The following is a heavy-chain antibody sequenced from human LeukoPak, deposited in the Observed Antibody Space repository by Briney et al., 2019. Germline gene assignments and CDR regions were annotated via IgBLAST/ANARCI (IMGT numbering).Heavy chain of an antibody. V-gene: IGHV4-34*01. CDR1: GGSFSGYY. Sequence: SETLSLTCAVYGGSFSGYYWSWIRQPPGKGLEWIGEINHSGSTNYNPSLKSRVTISVDTSRNQFSLKLSSVTAADTAVYYCARGLNGYNWFDPWGQGTLVTVSS. D-gene: IGHD3-16*01. J-gene: IGHJ5*02. CDR2: INHSGST. CDR3: ARGLNGYNWFDP.